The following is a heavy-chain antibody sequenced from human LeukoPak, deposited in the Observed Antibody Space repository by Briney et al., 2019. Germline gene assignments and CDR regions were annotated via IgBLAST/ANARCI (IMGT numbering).Heavy chain of an antibody. V-gene: IGHV4-34*01. CDR3: ARVGGFQYRTVFDY. J-gene: IGHJ4*02. CDR2: INHSGST. Sequence: SEALSLTCAVYGGSFSGYYWSWIRQPPGKGLEWIGEINHSGSTNYNPSLKSRVTISVDTSKNQFSLKLSSVTAADTAVYYCARVGGFQYRTVFDYWGQGTLVTVSS. D-gene: IGHD3-16*01. CDR1: GGSFSGYY.